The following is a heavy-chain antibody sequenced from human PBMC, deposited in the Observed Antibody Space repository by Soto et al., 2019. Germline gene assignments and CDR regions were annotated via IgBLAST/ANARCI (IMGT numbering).Heavy chain of an antibody. CDR2: ISAYNGNT. Sequence: GASVKVSCKASGYTFTSYGISWVRQAPGQGLEWMGWISAYNGNTNYAQKLQGRVTISVDKSISTAYLQWSSLKASDTAMYYCARRDGANVVLLPVASFDFWGQGTLVTVSS. CDR1: GYTFTSYG. J-gene: IGHJ4*02. CDR3: ARRDGANVVLLPVASFDF. V-gene: IGHV1-18*01. D-gene: IGHD2-2*01.